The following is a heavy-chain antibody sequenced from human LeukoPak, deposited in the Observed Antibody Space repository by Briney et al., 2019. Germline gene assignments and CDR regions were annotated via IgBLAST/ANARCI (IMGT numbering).Heavy chain of an antibody. CDR1: GFTFSSYS. V-gene: IGHV3-21*01. J-gene: IGHJ4*02. Sequence: PGGSLRLSCAASGFTFSSYSMNRVRQAPGKGLEWVSSISSSSSYIYYADSVKGRFTISRDNSKNTLYLQMNSLRAEDTAVYYCARVYYSRFDYWGQGTLVTVSS. CDR3: ARVYYSRFDY. CDR2: ISSSSSYI. D-gene: IGHD4-11*01.